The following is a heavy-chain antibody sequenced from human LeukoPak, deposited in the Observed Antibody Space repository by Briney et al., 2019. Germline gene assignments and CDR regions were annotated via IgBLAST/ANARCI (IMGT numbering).Heavy chain of an antibody. V-gene: IGHV1-69*01. D-gene: IGHD2-2*01. CDR3: ASAILSYPHDAFDI. CDR2: IIPIFGTA. J-gene: IGHJ3*02. CDR1: GGTFSSYA. Sequence: SVKVSCKASGGTFSSYAISWVRQAPGQGLEWMGGIIPIFGTANYAQKFQGRVTITADESTSTAYMELSSLRSEDTAVYYCASAILSYPHDAFDIWGQGTMVTVSS.